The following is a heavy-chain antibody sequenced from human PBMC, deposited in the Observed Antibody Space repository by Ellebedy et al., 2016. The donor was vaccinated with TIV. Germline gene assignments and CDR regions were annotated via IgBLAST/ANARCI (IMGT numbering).Heavy chain of an antibody. CDR2: INAGNGNT. CDR3: ARGGSGSGMGY. V-gene: IGHV1-3*01. CDR1: GYTFTSYA. J-gene: IGHJ4*02. D-gene: IGHD3-10*01. Sequence: ASVKVSXXASGYTFTSYAMHWVRQAPGQRLEWMGWINAGNGNTKYSQKFQGRVTITRDTSASTAYMELSSLRSEDTAVYYCARGGSGSGMGYWGQGTLVTVSS.